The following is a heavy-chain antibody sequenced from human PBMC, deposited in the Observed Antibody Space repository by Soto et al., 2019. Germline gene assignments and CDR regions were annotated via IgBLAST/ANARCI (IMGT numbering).Heavy chain of an antibody. Sequence: GGSLRLFCAASGFTFSSHALSWVRQAPGKGLGGVTAIYGSGGRTYYAISMKSRSTISKDKSKNTRYLQMDSQRAENTAVYYCAKVWFGPWAYWGQGTLVTVSS. CDR3: AKVWFGPWAY. V-gene: IGHV3-23*01. D-gene: IGHD3-10*01. CDR1: GFTFSSHA. J-gene: IGHJ4*02. CDR2: IYGSGGRT.